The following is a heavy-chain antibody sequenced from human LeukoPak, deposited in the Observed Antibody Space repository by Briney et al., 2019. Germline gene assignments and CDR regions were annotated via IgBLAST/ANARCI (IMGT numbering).Heavy chain of an antibody. V-gene: IGHV3-23*01. J-gene: IGHJ5*02. Sequence: HTGGSLRLSCAASGFTFSSYAMSWVRQAPGKGLEWVSAISGSGGSTYYADSVKGRFTISRDNSKNTLYLQMNSLRAEDTAVYYCAKSSLWFREFKWFDPWGQGTLVTVSS. D-gene: IGHD3-10*01. CDR1: GFTFSSYA. CDR2: ISGSGGST. CDR3: AKSSLWFREFKWFDP.